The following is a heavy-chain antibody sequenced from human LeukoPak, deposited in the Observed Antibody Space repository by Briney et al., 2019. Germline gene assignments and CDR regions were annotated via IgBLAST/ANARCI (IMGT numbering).Heavy chain of an antibody. CDR1: GYTFTSYY. J-gene: IGHJ6*03. CDR2: INPSGGST. V-gene: IGHV1-46*01. CDR3: AREPDVEMATMDV. D-gene: IGHD5-24*01. Sequence: ASVKVSCKASGYTFTSYYMHWVRQVPGQGLEWMGIINPSGGSTSYAQKFQGRVTMTRDMSTSTVYMELSSLRSDDTAVYYCAREPDVEMATMDVWGKGTTVTVSS.